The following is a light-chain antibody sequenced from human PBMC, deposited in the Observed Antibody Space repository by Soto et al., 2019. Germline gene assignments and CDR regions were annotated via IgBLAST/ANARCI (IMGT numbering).Light chain of an antibody. CDR3: CSYTTSNTRQIV. V-gene: IGLV2-14*01. J-gene: IGLJ1*01. Sequence: QSALTQPASVSGSPGQSITISCTGTSSDVGGYNYVSWYQQHPGKAPKFMIYDVSNRPSGVSNRCSGSKSGNTASLTNSGLQAEDEADYYCCSYTTSNTRQIVFGTGTKVTVL. CDR1: SSDVGGYNY. CDR2: DVS.